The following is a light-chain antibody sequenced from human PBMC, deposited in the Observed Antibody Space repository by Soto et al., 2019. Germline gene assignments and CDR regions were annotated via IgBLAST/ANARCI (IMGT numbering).Light chain of an antibody. CDR2: YIS. CDR3: QQHNQWPIT. V-gene: IGKV3D-15*01. CDR1: QSAGNF. Sequence: EIVMTQSPATLSVSPGETASLSCRASQSAGNFLAWYQQKPGQAPRLLIYYISTRATGIPARFSGSGSGTEFTLTIKRLQSEDSAVYYCQQHNQWPITFGQGTRLEIK. J-gene: IGKJ5*01.